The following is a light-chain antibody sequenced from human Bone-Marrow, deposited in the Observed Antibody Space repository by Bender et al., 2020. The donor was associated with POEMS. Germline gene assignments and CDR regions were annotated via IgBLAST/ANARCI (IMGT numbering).Light chain of an antibody. CDR1: SSDLDDYRY. J-gene: IGLJ2*01. V-gene: IGLV2-14*03. CDR2: DVD. Sequence: QSALTQPASVSGSPGQSITLSCTLTSSDLDDYRYVSWYQQHPGKAPKLLIYDVDNRPSGVSKRFSGSKSGDTASLTISGLQADDEADYYCSSHTSRDTRVVFGGGTTLTVL. CDR3: SSHTSRDTRVV.